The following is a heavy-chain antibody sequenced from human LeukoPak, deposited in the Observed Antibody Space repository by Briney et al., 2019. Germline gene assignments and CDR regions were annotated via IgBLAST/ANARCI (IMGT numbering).Heavy chain of an antibody. J-gene: IGHJ4*02. CDR1: GFIFSDNN. V-gene: IGHV3-48*02. CDR2: ITHSGRTI. CDR3: ARPSSGAYDY. D-gene: IGHD1-26*01. Sequence: GGSLRLSCAASGFIFSDNNMHWVRQAPGKGLEWVSYITHSGRTISYADSVKGRFTISRDNARNSLYLQMNSLRDDDTAVYFCARPSSGAYDYWGQGTLVTVSS.